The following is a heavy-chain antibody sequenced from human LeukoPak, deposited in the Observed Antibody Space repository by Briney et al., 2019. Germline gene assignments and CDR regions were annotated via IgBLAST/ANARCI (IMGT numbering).Heavy chain of an antibody. D-gene: IGHD4-17*01. CDR2: ISSSGSTI. J-gene: IGHJ4*02. CDR1: GFTFSSYE. CDR3: ARTTVTRSGPGGYFDC. Sequence: GGSLRLSCAASGFTFSSYEMNWVRQAPGKGLEWVSYISSSGSTIYYADSVKGRFTISRDNAKNSLYLQMNSLRAEDTAVYYCARTTVTRSGPGGYFDCWGQGTLVTVSS. V-gene: IGHV3-48*03.